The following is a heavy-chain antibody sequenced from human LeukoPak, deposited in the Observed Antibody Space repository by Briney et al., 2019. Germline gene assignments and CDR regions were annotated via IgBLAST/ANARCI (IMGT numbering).Heavy chain of an antibody. Sequence: PGGSLRLPCAASGFAFDHYAMHWVRQAPGKGLECVSLISGDGGSTYYADSVKGRFTISRDNSKNSLDLQMNSLRTEDTALYYCAKSNSHGGSWYYFDYWGQGTLVTVSS. CDR1: GFAFDHYA. D-gene: IGHD6-13*01. J-gene: IGHJ4*02. CDR3: AKSNSHGGSWYYFDY. V-gene: IGHV3-43*02. CDR2: ISGDGGST.